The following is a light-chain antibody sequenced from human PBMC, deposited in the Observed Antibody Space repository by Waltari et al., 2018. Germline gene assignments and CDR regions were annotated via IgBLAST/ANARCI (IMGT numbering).Light chain of an antibody. V-gene: IGKV1-39*01. Sequence: DIQMTQSPPSLSASVGDRVTITCRATQSISTSLNWYQQKPGKAPNRLIYGASSLERGVPSRFSGSGSGTDFTLTISSLHPEDFATYYCQQSYTTPFTFGPGTKVDLK. CDR3: QQSYTTPFT. CDR1: QSISTS. CDR2: GAS. J-gene: IGKJ3*01.